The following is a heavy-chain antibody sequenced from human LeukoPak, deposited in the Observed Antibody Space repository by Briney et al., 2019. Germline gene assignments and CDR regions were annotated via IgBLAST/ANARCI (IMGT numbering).Heavy chain of an antibody. Sequence: ASVKVSCKASGYTFTSYYMHWVRQAPGQGLEWMGIINPSGGSTSYAQKFQGRVTMTRDTSTSTVYMELSSLRSEDAAVYYCAGEAPQKRYGIDYWGQGTLVTVSS. CDR3: AGEAPQKRYGIDY. J-gene: IGHJ4*02. D-gene: IGHD1-20*01. CDR1: GYTFTSYY. CDR2: INPSGGST. V-gene: IGHV1-46*01.